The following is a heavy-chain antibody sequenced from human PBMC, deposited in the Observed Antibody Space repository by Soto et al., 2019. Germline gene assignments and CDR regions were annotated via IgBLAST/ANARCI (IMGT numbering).Heavy chain of an antibody. CDR2: IGKNGRDI. V-gene: IGHV3-48*03. CDR1: GFIFSEYE. D-gene: IGHD2-8*01. J-gene: IGHJ6*01. Sequence: GSLRLSCEVSGFIFSEYEFNWVRQAPGKGLEWVSYIGKNGRDIYDADSVKGRFTIARDGDKSTLYLEMNSLRAEDTAVYYCVRAPGPMYYDMEACGQGTRVTVAS. CDR3: VRAPGPMYYDMEA.